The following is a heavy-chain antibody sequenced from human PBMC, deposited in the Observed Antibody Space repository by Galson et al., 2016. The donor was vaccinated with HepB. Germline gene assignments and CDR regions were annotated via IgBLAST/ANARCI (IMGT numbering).Heavy chain of an antibody. J-gene: IGHJ4*02. Sequence: SETLSLTCTVSGGSITSGSYYWAWVRQPPGKGLEWIGSMYHLGLSFYNSSLESRVTISIDTSKNQFSLKLRSVTAADTAVYYCGREEGKAVLGTYFDYWGQGTLVTVSS. CDR1: GGSITSGSYY. V-gene: IGHV4-39*02. CDR2: MYHLGLS. D-gene: IGHD2/OR15-2a*01. CDR3: GREEGKAVLGTYFDY.